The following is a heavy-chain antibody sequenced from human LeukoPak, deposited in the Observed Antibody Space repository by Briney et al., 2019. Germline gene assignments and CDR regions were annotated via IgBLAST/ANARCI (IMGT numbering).Heavy chain of an antibody. V-gene: IGHV1-2*02. D-gene: IGHD3-10*01. CDR1: GYTFTGYY. J-gene: IGHJ6*03. CDR2: INPNSGGT. Sequence: GASVKVSCKASGYTFTGYYMHWVRQAPGQGLEWMGWINPNSGGTNYAQKFQGRDTMTRDTSISTAYMELSRLRSDDTAVYYCARLLWFGESTPYYMDVWGKGTTVTVSS. CDR3: ARLLWFGESTPYYMDV.